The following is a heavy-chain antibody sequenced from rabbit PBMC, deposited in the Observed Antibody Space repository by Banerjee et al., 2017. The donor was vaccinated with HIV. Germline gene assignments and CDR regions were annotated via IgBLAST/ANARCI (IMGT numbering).Heavy chain of an antibody. CDR2: INTSSGNT. Sequence: QEQLEESGGDLVKPEGSLTLTCTASGFSFSNKYVMCWVRQAPGKGLEWIACINTSSGNTVYATWAKGRFTISKTSSTTVTLQMTSLTAADTATYFCARGGSGWGEISLWGPGTLVTVS. CDR3: ARGGSGWGEISL. D-gene: IGHD4-1*01. J-gene: IGHJ6*01. V-gene: IGHV1S45*01. CDR1: GFSFSNKYV.